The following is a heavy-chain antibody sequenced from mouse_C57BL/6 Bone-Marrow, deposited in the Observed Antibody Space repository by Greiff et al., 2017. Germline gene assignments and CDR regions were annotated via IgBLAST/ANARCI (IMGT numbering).Heavy chain of an antibody. CDR1: GYAFSSYW. CDR2: IYPGDGDT. Sequence: QVHVKQSGAELVKPGASVKISCKASGYAFSSYWMNWVKQRPGKSLEWIGQIYPGDGDTYYNGKFKGKATLTADKSSSPAYMQLSSLTSDDSAVYFGARGAYWGQGTLVTVSA. J-gene: IGHJ3*01. V-gene: IGHV1-80*01. CDR3: ARGAY.